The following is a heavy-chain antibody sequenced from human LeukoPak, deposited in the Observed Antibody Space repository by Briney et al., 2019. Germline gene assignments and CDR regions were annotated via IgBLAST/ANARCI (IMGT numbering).Heavy chain of an antibody. CDR2: VSYNGTT. D-gene: IGHD1-26*01. V-gene: IGHV4-59*08. CDR1: GGSISSYY. Sequence: SETLSLTCTVSGGSISSYYWSWIRQPPGKGLEYIGYVSYNGTTNYSPSLKSRVTISVDTSKNQFSLKLSSVTAADTAVYYCARLSGSQTTPYWGQGTLVTVSS. CDR3: ARLSGSQTTPY. J-gene: IGHJ4*02.